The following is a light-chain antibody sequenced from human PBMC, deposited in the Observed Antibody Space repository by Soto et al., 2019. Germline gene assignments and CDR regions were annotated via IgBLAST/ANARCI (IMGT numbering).Light chain of an antibody. V-gene: IGLV1-40*01. CDR3: QSFDSSLTAWV. Sequence: QSVLTQPPSVSGAPGQRVTISCTGSNSNIGAGYDLHWYQQFPGAAPKLLIFAYTNRPSGVPDRFSGSKSGTSASLAITGLQADDEADYYCQSFDSSLTAWVFGGGTHLTVL. CDR2: AYT. CDR1: NSNIGAGYD. J-gene: IGLJ7*01.